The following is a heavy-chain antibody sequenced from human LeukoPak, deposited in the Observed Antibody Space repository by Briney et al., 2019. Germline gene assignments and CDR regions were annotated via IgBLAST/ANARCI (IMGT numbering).Heavy chain of an antibody. J-gene: IGHJ6*02. CDR3: ARRELGPDYYYGTDV. Sequence: SVTVSCKASGGTFSSYAISWVRQAPGQGLEWMGGIIPIFGTANYAQKFQGRVTITADESTSTAYMELSSLRSEDTAVYYCARRELGPDYYYGTDVWGQGTTVTVSS. CDR2: IIPIFGTA. V-gene: IGHV1-69*13. D-gene: IGHD1-26*01. CDR1: GGTFSSYA.